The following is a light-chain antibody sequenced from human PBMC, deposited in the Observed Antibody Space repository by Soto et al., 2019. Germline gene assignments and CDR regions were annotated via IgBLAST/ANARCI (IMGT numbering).Light chain of an antibody. CDR2: AAS. J-gene: IGKJ4*01. Sequence: DIQLTQSPSSLSASVGDRVTITCRASQSISKYLNWYQQKPGQALKLLVYAASSLQSGVPSRFSGSGSGTDFTLTISSLQPEDFATYFCQQNYITPPLTFGGGTKVEIK. CDR1: QSISKY. CDR3: QQNYITPPLT. V-gene: IGKV1-39*01.